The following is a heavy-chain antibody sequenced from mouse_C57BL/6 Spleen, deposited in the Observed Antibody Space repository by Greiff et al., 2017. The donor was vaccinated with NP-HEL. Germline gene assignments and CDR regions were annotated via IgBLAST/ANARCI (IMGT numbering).Heavy chain of an antibody. CDR3: ARPYGSSFDY. CDR2: IYPGDGDT. CDR1: GYAFSSSW. J-gene: IGHJ2*01. Sequence: VQLQQSGPELVKPGASVKISCKASGYAFSSSWMNWVKQRPGKGLEWIGRIYPGDGDTNYNGKFKGKATLTADKSSSTAYMQLSSLTSEDSAVYFCARPYGSSFDYWGQGTTLTVSS. V-gene: IGHV1-82*01. D-gene: IGHD1-1*01.